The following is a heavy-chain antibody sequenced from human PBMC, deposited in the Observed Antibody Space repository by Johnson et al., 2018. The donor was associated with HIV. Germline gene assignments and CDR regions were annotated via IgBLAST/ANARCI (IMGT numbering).Heavy chain of an antibody. V-gene: IGHV3-11*04. Sequence: QVQLVESGGGLVKPGGSLRLSCAASGFTFSDYYMSWIRQAPGKGLEWVSYISSSGTTIYYADSVKGRFTISRDNAKNSLYLQMNSLRVEDTAMYYCARDGPWLQSQRDAFDVWGQGTMVIVSS. CDR1: GFTFSDYY. J-gene: IGHJ3*01. CDR2: ISSSGTTI. CDR3: ARDGPWLQSQRDAFDV. D-gene: IGHD5-24*01.